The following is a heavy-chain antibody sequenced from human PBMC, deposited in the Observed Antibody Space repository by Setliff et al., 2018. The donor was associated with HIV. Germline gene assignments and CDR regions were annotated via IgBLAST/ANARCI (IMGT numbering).Heavy chain of an antibody. Sequence: SETLSLTCAVYGGSFSGCYWTWIRQPPGKGLEWIGEINNSGSTNYDPSLKSRVTISVDTSKKQFSLKLSSVTAADTAVYYCARGWPNWDYFDYWGQGTQVTVSS. CDR1: GGSFSGCY. D-gene: IGHD3-16*01. CDR2: INNSGST. V-gene: IGHV4-34*01. J-gene: IGHJ4*02. CDR3: ARGWPNWDYFDY.